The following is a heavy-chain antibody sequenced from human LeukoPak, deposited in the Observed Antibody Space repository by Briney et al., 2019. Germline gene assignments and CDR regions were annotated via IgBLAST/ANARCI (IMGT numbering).Heavy chain of an antibody. CDR3: AKSRYSYGLRADF. CDR2: ISGSGVST. D-gene: IGHD5-18*01. CDR1: EFTFSSYA. Sequence: GGSLRLSCAASEFTFSSYAMSWVRQAPGKGLEWVSAISGSGVSTYYADSVKGRFTISRDNSKNTLFLQMHSLRAEDTAVYYCAKSRYSYGLRADFWGQGTLVTVSS. J-gene: IGHJ4*02. V-gene: IGHV3-23*01.